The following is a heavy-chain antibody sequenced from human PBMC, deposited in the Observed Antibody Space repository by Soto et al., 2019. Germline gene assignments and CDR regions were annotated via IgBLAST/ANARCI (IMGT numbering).Heavy chain of an antibody. CDR3: ARGVWVTDGGMNYYYYYMDV. D-gene: IGHD2-21*02. CDR2: IIPVLNIT. J-gene: IGHJ6*03. V-gene: IGHV1-69*02. CDR1: GGTLSSYT. Sequence: QVLLVQSGAEVQKPGSSLRVSCEASGGTLSSYTFNWVRQAPGQGLEWMGRIIPVLNITNYAQNFKGRVTITADKSTSTVYMELSSLRSDDSAIYYCARGVWVTDGGMNYYYYYMDVWGKGSTVTVSS.